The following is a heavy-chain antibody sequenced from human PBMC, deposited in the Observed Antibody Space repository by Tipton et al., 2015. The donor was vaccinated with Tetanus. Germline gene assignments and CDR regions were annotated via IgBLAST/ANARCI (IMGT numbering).Heavy chain of an antibody. CDR1: GGSISSGNYY. D-gene: IGHD3-10*01. J-gene: IGHJ4*02. V-gene: IGHV4-39*01. CDR2: LYFSGRT. CDR3: ARHESLVGGSYDY. Sequence: TLSLTCTVSGGSISSGNYYWGWIRQPPGKGLEWIGSLYFSGRTYYSPPLKSRVTISVDPSNNHFSLKLTSVTAADSAVYYCARHESLVGGSYDYWGQGTLVTVSS.